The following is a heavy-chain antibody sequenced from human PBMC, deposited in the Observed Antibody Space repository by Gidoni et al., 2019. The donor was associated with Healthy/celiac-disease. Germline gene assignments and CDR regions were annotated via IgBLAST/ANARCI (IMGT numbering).Heavy chain of an antibody. CDR1: GFTFSSYS. CDR2: ISSSSSYI. J-gene: IGHJ4*02. CDR3: ARVGAGAAGSH. V-gene: IGHV3-21*01. D-gene: IGHD6-13*01. Sequence: EVQLVESGGGLVKPGGSLRLSCAASGFTFSSYSMNCVRQAPGKGLEWVSSISSSSSYIYYADSVKGRFTISRDNAKNSLYLQMNSLRAEDTAMYYCARVGAGAAGSHWGQGTLVTVSS.